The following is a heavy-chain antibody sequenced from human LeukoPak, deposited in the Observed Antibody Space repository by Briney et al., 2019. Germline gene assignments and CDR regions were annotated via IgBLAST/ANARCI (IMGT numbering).Heavy chain of an antibody. CDR2: ISSSGSTI. J-gene: IGHJ4*02. CDR1: GFTFSSYS. V-gene: IGHV3-48*04. CDR3: ARGVWTLYYFDY. Sequence: GGSLRLSCAASGFTFSSYSMNWVRQAPGKGLEWVSYISSSGSTIYYADSVKGRFTISRDNAKNSLYLQMNSLRAEDTAVYYCARGVWTLYYFDYWGQGTLVTVSS. D-gene: IGHD1-1*01.